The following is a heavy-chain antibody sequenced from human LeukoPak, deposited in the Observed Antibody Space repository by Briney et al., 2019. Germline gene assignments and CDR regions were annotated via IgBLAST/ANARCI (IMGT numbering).Heavy chain of an antibody. J-gene: IGHJ4*02. CDR2: ISAYNGNT. Sequence: ASVKVSCKASGYTFTSYGISWVRQAPGHGLEWMGWISAYNGNTNYAQKLQGRVTMPTDTSTSTAYMELRSLRSDDAAVYYCARDLAGSGSYYPLDYWGQGTLVTVSS. D-gene: IGHD1-26*01. CDR1: GYTFTSYG. CDR3: ARDLAGSGSYYPLDY. V-gene: IGHV1-18*01.